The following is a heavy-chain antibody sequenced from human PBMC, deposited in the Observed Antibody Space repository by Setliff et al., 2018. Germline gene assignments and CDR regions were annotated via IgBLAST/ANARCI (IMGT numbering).Heavy chain of an antibody. D-gene: IGHD7-27*01. CDR2: ISGSGGTT. Sequence: GGSLRLSCVASGFTFDDYDMTWVRQAPGKGLEWVSSISGSGGTTDYADSVRGRFTVSRDNSKDTVYLQLSSLRVDDTAVYYCAKDKSRVVMQYAGWGLFDYWGQGTLVTVSS. CDR3: AKDKSRVVMQYAGWGLFDY. V-gene: IGHV3-23*01. CDR1: GFTFDDYD. J-gene: IGHJ4*02.